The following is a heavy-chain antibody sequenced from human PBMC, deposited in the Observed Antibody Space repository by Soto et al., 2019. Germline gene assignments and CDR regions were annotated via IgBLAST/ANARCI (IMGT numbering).Heavy chain of an antibody. CDR2: GST. Sequence: GSTNYNPSLKSRVTISVDTSKNQFSLKLSSVTAADTAVYYCARVGAQEIDPWGQGTLVTVSS. CDR3: ARVGAQEIDP. J-gene: IGHJ5*02. V-gene: IGHV4-61*02.